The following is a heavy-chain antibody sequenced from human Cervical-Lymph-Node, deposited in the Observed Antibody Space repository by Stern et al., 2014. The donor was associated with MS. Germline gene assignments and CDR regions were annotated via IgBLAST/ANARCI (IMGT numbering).Heavy chain of an antibody. J-gene: IGHJ5*02. CDR1: GYTFTSYG. Sequence: QVQLVESGAEVKKPGASVKVSCKASGYTFTSYGISWVRQAPGQGLEWMGWISAYNGNTNYAQKLQGRVTMTTDTSTSTAYMELRSLRSDDTAVYYCARVVTIFGVVITRWFDPWGQGTLVTVSS. V-gene: IGHV1-18*01. CDR3: ARVVTIFGVVITRWFDP. CDR2: ISAYNGNT. D-gene: IGHD3-3*01.